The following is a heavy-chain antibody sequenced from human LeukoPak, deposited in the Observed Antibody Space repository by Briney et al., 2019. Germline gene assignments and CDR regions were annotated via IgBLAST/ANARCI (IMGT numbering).Heavy chain of an antibody. D-gene: IGHD3-10*01. CDR2: IYYSGST. V-gene: IGHV4-59*01. Sequence: SETLSLTCSVSGIPLSNYYWNWIRQSPGKGLEWIGYIYYSGSTDYNPSLKSRVTMSIDMSKRQFSLELSSVTAADTAVYYCARGGVVGTMLRGINWFDPWGQGILVTVSS. CDR1: GIPLSNYY. J-gene: IGHJ5*02. CDR3: ARGGVVGTMLRGINWFDP.